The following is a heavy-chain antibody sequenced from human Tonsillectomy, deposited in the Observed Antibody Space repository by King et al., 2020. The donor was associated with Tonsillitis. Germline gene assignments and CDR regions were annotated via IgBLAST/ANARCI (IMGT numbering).Heavy chain of an antibody. CDR2: ISYDGGDK. V-gene: IGHV3-30-3*01. CDR3: ARDPGMVLWFGELALGDGFDF. CDR1: GFNVSNNA. D-gene: IGHD3-10*01. J-gene: IGHJ3*01. Sequence: VQLVQSGGGVVQPGRSLRLSCATSGFNVSNNAMHWVRQAPGRGREWVAAISYDGGDKSQADSVKGRFTISRDNSKNTVYLQMNSLKSEDTVLYYCARDPGMVLWFGELALGDGFDFWGQGTMVIVSS.